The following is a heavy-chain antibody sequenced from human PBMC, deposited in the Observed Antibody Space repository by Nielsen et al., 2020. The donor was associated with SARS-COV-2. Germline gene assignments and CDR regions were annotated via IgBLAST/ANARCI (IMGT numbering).Heavy chain of an antibody. D-gene: IGHD2-21*01. CDR3: ARDRDNIGVFDY. J-gene: IGHJ4*02. Sequence: SETLSLTCTVSGGSISSGGYYWSWIRQHPGKGLEWIGYIYYSGSTYYNPPLKSRVTISVDTSKNQFSLKLSSVTAADTAVYYCARDRDNIGVFDYWGQGTLVTVSS. V-gene: IGHV4-31*03. CDR1: GGSISSGGYY. CDR2: IYYSGST.